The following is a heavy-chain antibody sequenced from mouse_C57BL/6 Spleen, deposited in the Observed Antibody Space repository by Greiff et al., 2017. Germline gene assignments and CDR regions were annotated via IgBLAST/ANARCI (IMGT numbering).Heavy chain of an antibody. D-gene: IGHD1-1*01. Sequence: LVESGPELVKPGASVKISCKASGYAFSSSWMNWVKQRPGKGLEWIGRIYPGDGDTNYNGKFKGKATLTADKSSSTAYMQLSSLTSEDSAVYFCASPNYYGSSWFAYWGQGTLVTVSA. V-gene: IGHV1-82*01. CDR2: IYPGDGDT. CDR3: ASPNYYGSSWFAY. J-gene: IGHJ3*01. CDR1: GYAFSSSW.